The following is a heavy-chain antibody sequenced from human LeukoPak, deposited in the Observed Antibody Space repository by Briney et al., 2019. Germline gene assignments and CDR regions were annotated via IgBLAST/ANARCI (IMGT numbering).Heavy chain of an antibody. D-gene: IGHD3-22*01. CDR3: ARDLRTHYYDSSGC. Sequence: ASVKVSCKASGYTFTGYYMHWVRQAPGQGLEWMGWINPNSGGTNYARKFQGRVTMTRDTSISTAYMELSRLRSDDTAVYYCARDLRTHYYDSSGCWGQGTMVTVSS. V-gene: IGHV1-2*02. CDR2: INPNSGGT. CDR1: GYTFTGYY. J-gene: IGHJ3*01.